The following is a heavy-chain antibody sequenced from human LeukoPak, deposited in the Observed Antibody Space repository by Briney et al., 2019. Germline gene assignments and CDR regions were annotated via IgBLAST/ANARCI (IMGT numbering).Heavy chain of an antibody. CDR2: ITSAGGYT. CDR1: GFTFSDYS. J-gene: IGHJ6*03. V-gene: IGHV3-21*01. CDR3: ATSGGFVLPNAITGNWYMDV. Sequence: PGRSLRLSCGASGFTFSDYSMNWVRQASGKGLAWVASITSAGGYTYYADSVKGRFTISRDNAQNSLFLQMNSLRAEDTAVYFCATSGGFVLPNAITGNWYMDVWGRGTSVTVSS. D-gene: IGHD2-2*01.